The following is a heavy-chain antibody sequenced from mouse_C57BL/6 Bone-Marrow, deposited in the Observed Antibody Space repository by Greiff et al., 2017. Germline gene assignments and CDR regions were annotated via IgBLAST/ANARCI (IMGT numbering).Heavy chain of an antibody. J-gene: IGHJ4*01. D-gene: IGHD2-5*01. CDR1: GYTFTDYY. Sequence: SGPVLVKPGASVKMSCKASGYTFTDYYMNWVKQSLGKSLEWIGVINPYNGGTSYNQKFKGKATLTVDKSSSTAYMELNSLTAEDAAVYYCAREGSNFYAMDYWGQGTSVTVSS. V-gene: IGHV1-19*01. CDR2: INPYNGGT. CDR3: AREGSNFYAMDY.